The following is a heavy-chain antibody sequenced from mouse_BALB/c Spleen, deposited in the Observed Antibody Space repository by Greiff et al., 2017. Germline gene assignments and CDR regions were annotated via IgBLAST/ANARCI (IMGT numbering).Heavy chain of an antibody. CDR2: IRNKANGYTT. D-gene: IGHD2-1*01. Sequence: EVQVVESGGGLVQPGGSLRLSCATSGFTFTDYYMSWVRQPPGKALEWLGFIRNKANGYTTEYSASVKGRFTISRDNSQSILYLQMNTLRAEDSATYYCARDYGNYEYYAMDYWGQGTSVTVSS. CDR3: ARDYGNYEYYAMDY. J-gene: IGHJ4*01. V-gene: IGHV7-3*02. CDR1: GFTFTDYY.